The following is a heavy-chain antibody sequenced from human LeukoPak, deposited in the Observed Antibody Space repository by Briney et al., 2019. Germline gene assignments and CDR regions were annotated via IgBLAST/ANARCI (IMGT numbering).Heavy chain of an antibody. D-gene: IGHD3-16*02. J-gene: IGHJ3*02. CDR1: GYTFTSYY. CDR2: INPSGGST. Sequence: ASVKVSCKASGYTFTSYYMHWVRQAPGQGLEWMGIINPSGGSTSYAQKFQGRVTMTRDMSTSTVYMELSSLRSEDTAVYYCAGTLMITFGGVIVDDAFDIWGQGTMVTVSS. CDR3: AGTLMITFGGVIVDDAFDI. V-gene: IGHV1-46*01.